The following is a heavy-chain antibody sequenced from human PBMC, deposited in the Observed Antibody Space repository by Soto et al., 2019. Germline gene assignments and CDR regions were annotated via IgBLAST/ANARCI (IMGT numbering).Heavy chain of an antibody. CDR3: GRRDDFWNGYIDY. J-gene: IGHJ4*02. CDR1: GYTFTSYG. CDR2: ISAYNGKT. V-gene: IGHV1-18*01. D-gene: IGHD3-3*01. Sequence: QVQLVQSGAEVKKPGASVKVSCKASGYTFTSYGISWVRQAPGQGLEWMGWISAYNGKTNYAQKLQGRVTMTTDTSTSTVDMELRSLRSDDTAVYYCGRRDDFWNGYIDYWGQGTLVTVSS.